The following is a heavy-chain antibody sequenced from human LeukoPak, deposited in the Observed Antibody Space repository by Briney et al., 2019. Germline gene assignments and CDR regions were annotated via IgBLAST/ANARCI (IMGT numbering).Heavy chain of an antibody. CDR1: GFTFSDYY. V-gene: IGHV3-11*01. CDR2: ISSSGYTT. D-gene: IGHD6-13*01. J-gene: IGHJ3*02. CDR3: AKATSSSWYEIAFDI. Sequence: GGSLRLSCAASGFTFSDYYMSWIRQTPGKGLEWVSYISSSGYTTYHADSVKGRFTISRDNAKNSLYLQMNSLRAEDTALYYCAKATSSSWYEIAFDIWGQGTMVTVSS.